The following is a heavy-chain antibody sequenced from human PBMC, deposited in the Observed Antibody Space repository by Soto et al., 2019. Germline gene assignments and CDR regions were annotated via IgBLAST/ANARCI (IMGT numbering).Heavy chain of an antibody. J-gene: IGHJ6*02. V-gene: IGHV1-8*01. Sequence: ASVKVSFKASRYTFISYDINWVRQAPGQGLEWMGWMNPSCANTGYAQKFQGRISMTRNTSMDTAYMELNSLTSEDTAVYYCTRGQEVWWNAGPLGLHGLDVWGQGTTATVSS. CDR3: TRGQEVWWNAGPLGLHGLDV. CDR1: RYTFISYD. D-gene: IGHD3-16*01. CDR2: MNPSCANT.